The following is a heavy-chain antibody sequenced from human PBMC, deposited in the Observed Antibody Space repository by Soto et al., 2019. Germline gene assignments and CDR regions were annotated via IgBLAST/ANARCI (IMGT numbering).Heavy chain of an antibody. CDR3: TRDRLMNYDFWSGYYMDY. J-gene: IGHJ4*02. CDR2: IRSKAYGGTT. D-gene: IGHD3-3*01. CDR1: GFTFGDYA. V-gene: IGHV3-49*03. Sequence: GGSLRLSCTASGFTFGDYAMSWFRQAPGKGLEWVGFIRSKAYGGTTEYAASVKGRFTISRDDSKSIAYLQMNSLKTEDTAVYYCTRDRLMNYDFWSGYYMDYWGQGTLVTVSS.